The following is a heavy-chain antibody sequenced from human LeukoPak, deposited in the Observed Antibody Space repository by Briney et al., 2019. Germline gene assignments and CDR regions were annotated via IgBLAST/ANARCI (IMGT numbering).Heavy chain of an antibody. V-gene: IGHV3-23*01. CDR1: GFAFSNYA. Sequence: GGSLGLSCAASGFAFSNYAMNWVRQAPGKGLEWVSAISDSGGRTYYADSVKGRFTISRDNSKNMVYLQMNSLRAEDTAVYYCAKDSSSGRITIFGVIITYFDYWGQGTLVTVSS. J-gene: IGHJ4*02. CDR2: ISDSGGRT. CDR3: AKDSSSGRITIFGVIITYFDY. D-gene: IGHD3-3*01.